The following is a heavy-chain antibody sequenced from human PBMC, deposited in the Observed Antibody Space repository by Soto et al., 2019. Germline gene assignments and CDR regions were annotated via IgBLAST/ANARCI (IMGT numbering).Heavy chain of an antibody. CDR2: MNPNSGNT. CDR3: ATGPASYKTTLYYYYYYYMDV. V-gene: IGHV1-8*01. CDR1: GYTFTSYD. Sequence: ASVKVSCKASGYTFTSYDINWVRQATGQGLEWMGWMNPNSGNTGYAQKFQSRVTMTEDTSTDTAYMKQSSLRSEDTAVYYCATGPASYKTTLYYYYYYYMDVWGKGTTVTVSS. D-gene: IGHD1-1*01. J-gene: IGHJ6*03.